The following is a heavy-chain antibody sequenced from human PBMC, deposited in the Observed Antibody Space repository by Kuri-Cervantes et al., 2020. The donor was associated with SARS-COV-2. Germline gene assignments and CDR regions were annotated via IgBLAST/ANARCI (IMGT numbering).Heavy chain of an antibody. V-gene: IGHV3-23*01. CDR1: GFTFSSYA. CDR2: ISGSGGST. Sequence: LSLTCAASGFTFSSYAMSWVRQAPGKGLEWVSAISGSGGSTYYADSVKGRFTIPRDNSKNTLYLQMNSLRAEDTAVYYCAKDYDFWSGYSTFDYWGQGTLVTVSS. D-gene: IGHD3-3*01. J-gene: IGHJ4*02. CDR3: AKDYDFWSGYSTFDY.